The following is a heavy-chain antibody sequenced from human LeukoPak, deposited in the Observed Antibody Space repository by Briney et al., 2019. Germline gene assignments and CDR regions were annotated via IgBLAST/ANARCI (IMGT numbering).Heavy chain of an antibody. V-gene: IGHV3-23*01. CDR3: ARPFRFRVGLDGDHNDY. CDR1: GFTFSSYA. Sequence: PGGSLRLSCAASGFTFSSYAMSWVRQAPGKGLEWVSAISGSGGSTYYADSVKGRFTISRDNSKNTLYLQMNSLRAEDTAVYYCARPFRFRVGLDGDHNDYRGQGTLVTVSS. CDR2: ISGSGGST. D-gene: IGHD5-24*01. J-gene: IGHJ4*02.